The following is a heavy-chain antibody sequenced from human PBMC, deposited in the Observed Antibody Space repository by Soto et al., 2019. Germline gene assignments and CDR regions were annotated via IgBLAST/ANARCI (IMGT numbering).Heavy chain of an antibody. J-gene: IGHJ6*02. CDR3: AREGVSSSWYYYYGLDV. Sequence: SETLSLTCNVSGSSISNFYWSWIRQPPGKGLEWIGYISYSGSTNYNPSLKSRVTISVDTSKNQFSLKLSSVTAADTAVYYCAREGVSSSWYYYYGLDVWGQGTTVTSP. D-gene: IGHD6-13*01. V-gene: IGHV4-59*01. CDR2: ISYSGST. CDR1: GSSISNFY.